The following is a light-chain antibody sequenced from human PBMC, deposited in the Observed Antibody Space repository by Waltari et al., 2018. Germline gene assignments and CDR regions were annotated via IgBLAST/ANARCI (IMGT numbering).Light chain of an antibody. CDR3: CSYAGSSTPVI. CDR2: DVS. CDR1: SSDVGGYNY. J-gene: IGLJ2*01. V-gene: IGLV2-23*02. Sequence: QSALTQPASVSGSPGQSITISCTGTSSDVGGYNYVSWYQQHQGKAPKFIIYDVSKRPSGVSNRFSGSKSGNTASLTISGLQAEDEADYYCCSYAGSSTPVIFGGGTKLTVL.